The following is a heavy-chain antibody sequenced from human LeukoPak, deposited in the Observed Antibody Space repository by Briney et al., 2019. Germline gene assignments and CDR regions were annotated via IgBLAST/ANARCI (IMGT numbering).Heavy chain of an antibody. V-gene: IGHV3-64*01. CDR1: GFTFSSYA. J-gene: IGHJ5*02. D-gene: IGHD3-22*01. CDR2: ISSNGGST. CDR3: ARDGERRHALYYYDSSGYFNWFDP. Sequence: PGGSLRLSCAASGFTFSSYAMHWVRQAPGKGLEYVSAISSNGGSTYYANSVKGRFTISRDNSKNTLYLQMGSLRAEDMAVYYCARDGERRHALYYYDSSGYFNWFDPRGQGTLVTVSS.